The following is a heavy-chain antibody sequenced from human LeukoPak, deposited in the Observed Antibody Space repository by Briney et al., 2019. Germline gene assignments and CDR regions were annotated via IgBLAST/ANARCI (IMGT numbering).Heavy chain of an antibody. CDR2: INSDGSWT. V-gene: IGHV3-74*01. J-gene: IGHJ4*02. D-gene: IGHD2/OR15-2a*01. CDR1: GFTFDNYV. Sequence: PGRSMRLSCVASGFTFDNYVMHWVRQAPGKGLVWVSHINSDGSWTSYADSVKGRFTISKDNAKNTVYLQMNSLRAEDTAVYYCVSFYETYWGRGTLVTVSS. CDR3: VSFYETY.